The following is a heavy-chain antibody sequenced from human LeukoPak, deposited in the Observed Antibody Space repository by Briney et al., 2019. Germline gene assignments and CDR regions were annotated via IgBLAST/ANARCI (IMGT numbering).Heavy chain of an antibody. J-gene: IGHJ4*02. CDR1: GVSINTCCYY. D-gene: IGHD3-16*01. CDR3: ARGRSYGFDFDS. Sequence: PSETLSLTCDVSGVSINTCCYYWTWIRQPPGKGLGWIGYKYYSGSTRCNSSLRSRLTISLDSSKNQFSLRLTSVTAAATAVYYCARGRSYGFDFDSWGPGTLVIVSS. V-gene: IGHV4-61*01. CDR2: KYYSGST.